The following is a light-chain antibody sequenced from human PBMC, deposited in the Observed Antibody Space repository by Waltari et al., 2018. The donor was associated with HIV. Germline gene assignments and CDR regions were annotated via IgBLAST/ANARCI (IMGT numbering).Light chain of an antibody. CDR1: QSVSSN. Sequence: EIVMTQSPATLSVSPGERATLHCRASQSVSSNLAWYQQKPGQAPRLLIYGASIRATGIPARFSGSGSGTEFTLTISILQSEDFAVYYCQQYNNWPPWTFGQGTKVEIK. J-gene: IGKJ1*01. V-gene: IGKV3D-15*03. CDR3: QQYNNWPPWT. CDR2: GAS.